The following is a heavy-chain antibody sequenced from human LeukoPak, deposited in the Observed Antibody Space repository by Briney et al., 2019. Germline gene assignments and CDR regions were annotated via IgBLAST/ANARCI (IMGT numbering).Heavy chain of an antibody. CDR2: ISGSGGST. Sequence: GGSLRLSCAASGFTFSSYAMSWVRQAPGKGLEWVSAISGSGGSTYYADSVKGRFTISRDNSKNTLYLQMNSLRAEDTAVYYCAKDSAVKYYDFWSGYLDYWGQGTLSPSPQ. D-gene: IGHD3-3*01. J-gene: IGHJ4*02. CDR3: AKDSAVKYYDFWSGYLDY. V-gene: IGHV3-23*01. CDR1: GFTFSSYA.